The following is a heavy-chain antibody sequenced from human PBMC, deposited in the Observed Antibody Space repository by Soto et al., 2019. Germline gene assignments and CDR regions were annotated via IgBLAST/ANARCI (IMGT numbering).Heavy chain of an antibody. D-gene: IGHD3-16*02. V-gene: IGHV4-34*01. CDR2: INHSGST. J-gene: IGHJ5*02. CDR3: ARAYDYVWGSYRRNWFDP. CDR1: GGSFSGYY. Sequence: SETLSLTCAVYGGSFSGYYWSWIRQPPGKGLEWIGEINHSGSTNYNPSLKSRVTISVDTSKNQFSLKLSSVTAADTAVYYCARAYDYVWGSYRRNWFDPWGQVTLVT.